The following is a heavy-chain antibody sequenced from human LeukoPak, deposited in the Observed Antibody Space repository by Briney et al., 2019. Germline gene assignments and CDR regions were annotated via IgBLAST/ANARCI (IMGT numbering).Heavy chain of an antibody. Sequence: KPSETLSLTCTVSGGSISSGGYYWSWIRQHPGKGLEWIGYIYYSGSTCYNPSLKSRVTISVDTSKNQFSLKLSSVTAADTAVYYCARDDAAIHLSYYYYGMDVWGQGTTVTVSS. CDR1: GGSISSGGYY. CDR2: IYYSGST. CDR3: ARDDAAIHLSYYYYGMDV. J-gene: IGHJ6*02. D-gene: IGHD2-2*02. V-gene: IGHV4-31*03.